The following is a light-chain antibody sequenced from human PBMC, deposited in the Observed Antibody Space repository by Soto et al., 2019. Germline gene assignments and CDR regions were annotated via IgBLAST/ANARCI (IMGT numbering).Light chain of an antibody. CDR3: QQYYDWPIT. CDR2: SAS. CDR1: QSISTL. J-gene: IGKJ5*01. V-gene: IGKV3-15*01. Sequence: MMMTQSPATLSVSPGERATLSCRASQSISTLLAWYQQKPGQAPRLLIYSASTRATGIPARFSGSGSGADFTLTISSLQSEDFAVYYCQQYYDWPITFGQGTRLEIK.